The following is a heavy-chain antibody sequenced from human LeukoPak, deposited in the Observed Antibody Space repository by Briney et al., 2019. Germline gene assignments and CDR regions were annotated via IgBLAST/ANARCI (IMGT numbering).Heavy chain of an antibody. Sequence: ASVKVSCKASGYIFTGYYMHWVRQAPGQGLEWMGWIHPNSGDTNYAQKFQDRVSMTRDTSISTAYMHLSRLRSADTAVYYCARSPHILTGENFDYWGQGTLLTVSS. CDR1: GYIFTGYY. D-gene: IGHD3-9*01. J-gene: IGHJ4*02. CDR2: IHPNSGDT. CDR3: ARSPHILTGENFDY. V-gene: IGHV1-2*02.